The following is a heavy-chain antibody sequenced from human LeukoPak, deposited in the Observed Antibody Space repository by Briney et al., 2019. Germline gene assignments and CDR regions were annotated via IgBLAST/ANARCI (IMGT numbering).Heavy chain of an antibody. CDR1: GFTFSSYA. D-gene: IGHD1-26*01. J-gene: IGHJ4*02. Sequence: GGSLRLSCAASGFTFSSYAMSWVRQAPGKGLEWVSAISGSGGSTYYADSVKGRFTISRDNSKNTLYLQMNSLRAEDTAVYYCAKVPYSGSYSTHNDYWGQGTLVTVSS. CDR3: AKVPYSGSYSTHNDY. CDR2: ISGSGGST. V-gene: IGHV3-23*01.